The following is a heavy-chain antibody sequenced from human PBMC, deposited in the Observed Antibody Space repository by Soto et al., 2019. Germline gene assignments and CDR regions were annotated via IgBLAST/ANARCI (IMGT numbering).Heavy chain of an antibody. CDR1: GFTFSRYA. CDR2: ISGYNGNT. V-gene: IGHV1-18*01. Sequence: GASVKVSCKASGFTFSRYAINWVRQAPGQGLEWMGFISGYNGNTNYAQNLQGRVTMTTDTSTTTAYMELGSLTSDDTAVYYCARGLKSGAVAGPSDAFDIWGQGTMVTVSS. J-gene: IGHJ3*02. D-gene: IGHD6-19*01. CDR3: ARGLKSGAVAGPSDAFDI.